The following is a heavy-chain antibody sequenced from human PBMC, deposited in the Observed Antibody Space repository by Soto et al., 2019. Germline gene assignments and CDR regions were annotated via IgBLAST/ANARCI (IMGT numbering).Heavy chain of an antibody. CDR1: GYTFTTYG. Sequence: ASVKVSCKASGYTFTTYGISWVRQAPGQGLEWMGWINAYNGNTNYAQKLQGRVTMTTDSSTSTAYMELRSLRSDDTAVYYCAREPVAGIWFDPWGQGTLVTVS. V-gene: IGHV1-18*01. CDR3: AREPVAGIWFDP. J-gene: IGHJ5*02. D-gene: IGHD6-19*01. CDR2: INAYNGNT.